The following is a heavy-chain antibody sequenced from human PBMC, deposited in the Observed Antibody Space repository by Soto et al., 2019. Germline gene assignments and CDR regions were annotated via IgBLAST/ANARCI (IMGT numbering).Heavy chain of an antibody. CDR3: ARVERGTATTVVDAFDI. CDR2: MSHSGGT. CDR1: GGFVSSGSYY. D-gene: IGHD1-1*01. V-gene: IGHV4-34*01. J-gene: IGHJ3*02. Sequence: QVQLQQWGAGLLKPSETLSLTCAVYGGFVSSGSYYWSWIRQPPGKGLEWIGEMSHSGGTHFNPSLKSRVTISADSSKNRFSLKTSSVTAADTALYYCARVERGTATTVVDAFDIWGPGTMVTVSS.